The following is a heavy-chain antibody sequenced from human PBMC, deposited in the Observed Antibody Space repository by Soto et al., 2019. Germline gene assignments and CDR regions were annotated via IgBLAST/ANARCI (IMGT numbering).Heavy chain of an antibody. CDR1: GGSISSGGYS. J-gene: IGHJ2*01. D-gene: IGHD6-13*01. CDR2: IYHSGST. V-gene: IGHV4-30-2*01. CDR3: ARDSAGVCWYFDL. Sequence: QLQLQESGSGLVKPSQTLSLTCAVSGGSISSGGYSWSWIRQPPGKGLEWIGYIYHSGSTYYNPSRMSRVTISVDRSKNQFSLKLSSVTAADTAVYYCARDSAGVCWYFDLWGRGTLVTVSS.